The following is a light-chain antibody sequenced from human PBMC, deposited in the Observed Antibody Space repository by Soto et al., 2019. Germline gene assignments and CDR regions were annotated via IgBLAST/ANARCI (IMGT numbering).Light chain of an antibody. Sequence: TQMSQPPSRLSAYIEDRVPITFRASQGFAGWLAWYQQRPGKAPKLLISEAPILQAGVPSRFSGSRSGTDFTLTISSLQPDDFGTYYCQQYDVYPWTFGQGTKVDIK. CDR2: EAP. CDR1: QGFAGW. CDR3: QQYDVYPWT. J-gene: IGKJ1*01. V-gene: IGKV1-5*01.